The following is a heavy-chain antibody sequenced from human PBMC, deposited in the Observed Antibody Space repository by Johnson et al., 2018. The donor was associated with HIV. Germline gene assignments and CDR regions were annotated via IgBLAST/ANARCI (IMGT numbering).Heavy chain of an antibody. D-gene: IGHD3-22*01. CDR2: INWNGGNT. J-gene: IGHJ3*02. Sequence: VQLVESRGGVAWPGGSLRLSCAASGFTFHDYGMSWVRQVPGKGLEWVSGINWNGGNTGYADSVKDRFIISRDNAKNSLYLQMNSLRAEDTALYYCARDTDYYDNSGHYFVDAFDIWGQGTMVTVSS. V-gene: IGHV3-20*04. CDR1: GFTFHDYG. CDR3: ARDTDYYDNSGHYFVDAFDI.